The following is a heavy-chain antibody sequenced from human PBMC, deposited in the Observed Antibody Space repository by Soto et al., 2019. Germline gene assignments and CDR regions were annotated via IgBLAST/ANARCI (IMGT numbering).Heavy chain of an antibody. V-gene: IGHV3-33*01. J-gene: IGHJ6*02. CDR2: ICYDGSNK. Sequence: GSLRRAGSASGFTFSSYGMHWVRQAAGKELEWGAVICYDGSNKYYSDCVKVRFTISRDNAKSTLYLQMNSPRAEDTAVYYSARDARDTAMVNYGMDVWGQGPTVTVSS. CDR3: ARDARDTAMVNYGMDV. CDR1: GFTFSSYG. D-gene: IGHD5-18*01.